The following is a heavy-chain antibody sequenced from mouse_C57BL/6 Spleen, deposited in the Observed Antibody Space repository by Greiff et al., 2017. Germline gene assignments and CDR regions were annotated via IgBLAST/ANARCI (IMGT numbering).Heavy chain of an antibody. J-gene: IGHJ3*01. CDR2: ILPGSGST. Sequence: QVQLKESGAELMTPGASVKLSCKATGYTFTGYWIEWVKQRPGHGLEWIGEILPGSGSTNSHATFKGKATFTAVKSSNTAYMQLSSRTTVDSAVYYCASRGIYCYGRSYPWFAYWGQGTLGTVSA. V-gene: IGHV1-9*01. CDR1: GYTFTGYW. D-gene: IGHD1-1*01. CDR3: ASRGIYCYGRSYPWFAY.